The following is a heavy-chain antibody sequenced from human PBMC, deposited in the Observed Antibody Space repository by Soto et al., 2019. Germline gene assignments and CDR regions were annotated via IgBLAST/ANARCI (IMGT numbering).Heavy chain of an antibody. D-gene: IGHD4-4*01. V-gene: IGHV3-7*05. CDR3: ARDQSTVTTWSRFLWYFDL. CDR2: IKQDGSEK. Sequence: GGSLRLSCAASGFTFSSYWMSWVRQAPGKGLEWVANIKQDGSEKYYVDSVKGRFTISRDNAKNSLYLQMNSLRAEDTAVYYCARDQSTVTTWSRFLWYFDLWGRGTLVTVSS. J-gene: IGHJ2*01. CDR1: GFTFSSYW.